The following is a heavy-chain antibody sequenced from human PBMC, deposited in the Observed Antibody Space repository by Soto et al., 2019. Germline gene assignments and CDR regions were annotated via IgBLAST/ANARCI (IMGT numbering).Heavy chain of an antibody. CDR3: ARDKDTSSWTGFDF. CDR1: GFTFATYA. D-gene: IGHD1-1*01. CDR2: ISATGIST. Sequence: AGGSLRLSCAASGFTFATYAMSWVRQAPGKELEWVSAISATGISTHYADSVKGRVTISRDNSANTLSLEMSSLTAEDTAVYYCARDKDTSSWTGFDFWGHGTLVTVSS. J-gene: IGHJ4*01. V-gene: IGHV3-23*01.